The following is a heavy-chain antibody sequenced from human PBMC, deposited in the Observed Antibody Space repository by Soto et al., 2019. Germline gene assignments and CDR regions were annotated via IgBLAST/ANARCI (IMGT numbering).Heavy chain of an antibody. CDR1: GFTFKNYG. V-gene: IGHV3-33*01. CDR3: ARDLSDY. CDR2: VYYDGSNQ. J-gene: IGHJ4*02. Sequence: QVQLVESGGGVVQPGTSLRLSCAASGFTFKNYGMHWVRQAPGKGLEWVAIVYYDGSNQYYADSVKGRFTISRDNSKNTLYLQMNSLGVDDTAMYYCARDLSDYWGQGTLVTVSS.